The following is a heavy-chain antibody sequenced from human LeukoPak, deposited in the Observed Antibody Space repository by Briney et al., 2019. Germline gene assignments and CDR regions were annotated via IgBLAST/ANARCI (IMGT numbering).Heavy chain of an antibody. D-gene: IGHD2-2*01. V-gene: IGHV3-30*03. CDR2: ISYDGSNK. Sequence: GGSLRLSCAASGFTFSSYGMHWVRQAPGKGLEWVAVISYDGSNKYYADSVKGRFTISRDNSKNTLYLQMNSLRAEDTAVYYCARGPSHCSSTSCYVNYWGRGTLVTVSS. CDR3: ARGPSHCSSTSCYVNY. J-gene: IGHJ4*02. CDR1: GFTFSSYG.